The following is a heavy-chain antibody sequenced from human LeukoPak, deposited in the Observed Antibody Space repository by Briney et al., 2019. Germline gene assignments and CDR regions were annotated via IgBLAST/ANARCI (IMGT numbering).Heavy chain of an antibody. CDR3: ARKYSSSSNPPDY. CDR1: GGSISSSSYY. V-gene: IGHV4-39*07. CDR2: IYYSGST. J-gene: IGHJ4*02. D-gene: IGHD6-6*01. Sequence: PSETLSLTCTVSGGSISSSSYYWGWIRQPPGKGLEWIGRIYYSGSTYYNPSLKSRVTISVDTSKNQFSLKLSSVTAADTAVYYCARKYSSSSNPPDYWGQGTLVTVSS.